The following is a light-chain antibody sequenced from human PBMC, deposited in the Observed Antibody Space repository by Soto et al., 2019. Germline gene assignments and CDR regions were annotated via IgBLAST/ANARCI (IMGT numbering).Light chain of an antibody. CDR2: GES. V-gene: IGKV3-20*01. Sequence: EIVFTHSPGTLFLSQWERANLSFRASQSVSSSYLAWYQQKPGQDPRLLIYGESSRATGIPDRFSASGSGTDFTLTLSRMEPEDFAVDYCTQYGSTWTVAQGNKVDIK. CDR1: QSVSSSY. J-gene: IGKJ1*01. CDR3: TQYGSTWT.